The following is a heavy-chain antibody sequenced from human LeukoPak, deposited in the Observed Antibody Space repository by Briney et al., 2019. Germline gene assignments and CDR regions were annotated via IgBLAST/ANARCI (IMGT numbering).Heavy chain of an antibody. V-gene: IGHV1-2*02. Sequence: ASVKVSCKASGYTFTGYYMHWVRQAPGQGLEWIGWINPNSGGTNYAQKFQGRVTMTRDTSISTAYMELSRLRSDDTAVYYCARDVALSQAWFDPWGQGALVTVSS. D-gene: IGHD2-21*01. J-gene: IGHJ5*02. CDR1: GYTFTGYY. CDR3: ARDVALSQAWFDP. CDR2: INPNSGGT.